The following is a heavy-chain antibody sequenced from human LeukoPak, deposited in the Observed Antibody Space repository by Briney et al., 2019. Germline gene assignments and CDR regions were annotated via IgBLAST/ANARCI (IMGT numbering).Heavy chain of an antibody. CDR3: ARGVLLWFGELSRDYYYGMDV. Sequence: PSETLSLTCTVSGGSISAYYWSWIRQPPGKGLEWIGYIYYSGSTNYNPSLKSRVTISVDTSKNQFSLKLTSVTAADTAVYYCARGVLLWFGELSRDYYYGMDVWGQGTTVTVSS. V-gene: IGHV4-59*01. J-gene: IGHJ6*02. CDR1: GGSISAYY. D-gene: IGHD3-10*01. CDR2: IYYSGST.